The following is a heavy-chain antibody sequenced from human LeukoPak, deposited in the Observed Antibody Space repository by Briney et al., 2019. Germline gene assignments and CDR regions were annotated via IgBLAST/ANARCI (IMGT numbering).Heavy chain of an antibody. CDR3: AKSCSSTSCYVDY. CDR2: ISGSGGST. V-gene: IGHV3-23*01. D-gene: IGHD2-2*01. J-gene: IGHJ4*02. CDR1: GFTCSNYA. Sequence: GGSLRLCCAASGFTCSNYAVSCVRQAPGKWLDWFSAISGSGGSTYYADSVKGRFTISRDNSKNTLYLQMNSLRAEDTAVYYCAKSCSSTSCYVDYWGQGTLVTVSS.